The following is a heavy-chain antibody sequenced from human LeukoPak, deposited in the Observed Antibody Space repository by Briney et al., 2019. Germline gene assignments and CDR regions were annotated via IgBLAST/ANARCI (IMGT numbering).Heavy chain of an antibody. Sequence: GGSLRLPCAASGFTFSSYSMNWVRQAPGKGLEWVSSISSSSSYIYYADSVKGRFTISRDNAKNSLYLQMNSLRAEDTAVYYCARDPSSGDYVSSGYYFDYWGQGTLVTVSS. CDR2: ISSSSSYI. D-gene: IGHD4-17*01. CDR3: ARDPSSGDYVSSGYYFDY. CDR1: GFTFSSYS. J-gene: IGHJ4*02. V-gene: IGHV3-21*01.